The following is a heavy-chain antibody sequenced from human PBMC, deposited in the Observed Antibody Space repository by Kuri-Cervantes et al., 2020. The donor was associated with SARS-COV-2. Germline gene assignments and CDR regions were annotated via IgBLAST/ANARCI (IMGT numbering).Heavy chain of an antibody. CDR1: GFTFTSYA. V-gene: IGHV3-30-3*01. Sequence: GGSLRLSCAASGFTFTSYAMHWVRQAPGKGLEWVAVISYDGSNNYYADSVKGRFTISRDNSKNTLYLQMNSLRAEDTAVYYCAKDYYYDGSGYYSAWGQGTLVTVSS. CDR2: ISYDGSNN. J-gene: IGHJ4*02. D-gene: IGHD3-22*01. CDR3: AKDYYYDGSGYYSA.